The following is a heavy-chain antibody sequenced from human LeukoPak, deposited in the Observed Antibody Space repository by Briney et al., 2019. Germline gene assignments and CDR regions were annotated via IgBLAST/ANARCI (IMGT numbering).Heavy chain of an antibody. CDR3: ARLLGHYFDY. CDR1: GFTVSSNY. Sequence: GSLRLSCAASGFTVSSNYMSWVRQAPGKGLEWVSVIYSGGSTYYADSVKGRFTISRDNSKNALYLQMNSLRVEDTAVYYCARLLGHYFDYWGQGTLVTVSS. V-gene: IGHV3-66*02. J-gene: IGHJ4*02. D-gene: IGHD1-26*01. CDR2: IYSGGST.